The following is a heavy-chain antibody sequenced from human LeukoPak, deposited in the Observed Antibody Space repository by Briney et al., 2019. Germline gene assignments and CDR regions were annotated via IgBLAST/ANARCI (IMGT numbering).Heavy chain of an antibody. Sequence: TSETLSLTCTVSGGSIRSSYYYWGWIRQPPGKGLEWIGSIYYSGSTYYNPSLKSRITISVDVSKNQFSLKLSSVTAADTALYYCARHSGLRSPFDPWGQGTLVTVTS. V-gene: IGHV4-39*01. CDR3: ARHSGLRSPFDP. D-gene: IGHD3-3*01. J-gene: IGHJ5*02. CDR2: IYYSGST. CDR1: GGSIRSSYYY.